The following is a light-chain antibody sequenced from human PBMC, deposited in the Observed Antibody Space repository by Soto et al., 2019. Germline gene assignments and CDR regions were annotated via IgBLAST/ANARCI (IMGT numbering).Light chain of an antibody. Sequence: QSVLTQPPSASGTPGQRVTISCSGSSSNIGSNYVYWYQQLPGTAPKLLIYRNNQRPSGVPDGFSGSKSGTSAARAISGLRSEDEADYYCAAWDDSLSAPWVFGGGTKLTVL. J-gene: IGLJ3*02. V-gene: IGLV1-47*01. CDR1: SSNIGSNY. CDR2: RNN. CDR3: AAWDDSLSAPWV.